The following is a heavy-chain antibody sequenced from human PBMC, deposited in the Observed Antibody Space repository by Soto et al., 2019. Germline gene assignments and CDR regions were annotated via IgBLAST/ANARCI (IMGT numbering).Heavy chain of an antibody. CDR2: ISGSGGST. V-gene: IGHV3-23*01. J-gene: IGHJ5*02. CDR1: GFTFSSYA. CDR3: PLSRGGSYHAGGYYNWFDP. D-gene: IGHD3-16*02. Sequence: GGSLRLSCAASGFTFSSYAMSWVRQAPGKGLEWVSAISGSGGSTYYADSVKGRFTISRDNSKNTLYLQMNSLRAEDTAVYYCPLSRGGSYHAGGYYNWFDPWGQGTLVTVSS.